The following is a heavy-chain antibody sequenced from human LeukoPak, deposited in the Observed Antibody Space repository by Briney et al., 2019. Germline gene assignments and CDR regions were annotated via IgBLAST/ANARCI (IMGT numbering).Heavy chain of an antibody. J-gene: IGHJ6*03. V-gene: IGHV3-7*01. CDR3: ARGPILRHFDYYMDV. Sequence: GGSLRLSCAASGFTFSNAWMTWVRQAPGKGLELVANIKQDGSETYYVDSVKGRFTISRDNAKNSLDMQMNSLRVEDTAVYYCARGPILRHFDYYMDVWGKGTTVIISS. D-gene: IGHD3-9*01. CDR2: IKQDGSET. CDR1: GFTFSNAW.